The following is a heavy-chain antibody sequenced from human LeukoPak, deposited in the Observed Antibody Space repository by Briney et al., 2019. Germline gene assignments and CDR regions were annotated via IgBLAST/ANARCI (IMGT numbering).Heavy chain of an antibody. Sequence: SETLSLTCTVSGGSISSSSYYWGWIRQPPGKGLEWIGIIYYSGSTYYNPSLKSRFTISVDTSKNQFSLKLSSVTAADTAVYYCGRYSSSSGWFDPWGQGTLVTVSS. CDR3: GRYSSSSGWFDP. CDR1: GGSISSSSYY. D-gene: IGHD6-6*01. V-gene: IGHV4-39*01. CDR2: IYYSGST. J-gene: IGHJ5*02.